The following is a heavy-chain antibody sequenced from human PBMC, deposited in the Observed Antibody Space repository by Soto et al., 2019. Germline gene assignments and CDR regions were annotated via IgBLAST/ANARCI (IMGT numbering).Heavy chain of an antibody. V-gene: IGHV3-23*01. CDR3: ARTITGYFWAGAY. D-gene: IGHD1-1*01. Sequence: GGSLRLSCAASGFTFNMYAMSWVRQAPGKGLEWVSGIGGSGANTYYADFVKGRFTISRDNSKNTLYLQMDSLRAEDTAIYYCARTITGYFWAGAYWGQGTLVTVSS. CDR1: GFTFNMYA. CDR2: IGGSGANT. J-gene: IGHJ4*02.